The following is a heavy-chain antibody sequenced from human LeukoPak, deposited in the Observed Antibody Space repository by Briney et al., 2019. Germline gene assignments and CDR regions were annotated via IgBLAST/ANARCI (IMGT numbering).Heavy chain of an antibody. CDR3: ARASVGATEYFYYYMDV. CDR1: RYSFTSYW. D-gene: IGHD1-26*01. Sequence: GESLRMSCKGTRYSFTSYWVGWVRPMPGKRLACMGIIYPGDSDTRYSPSFQGQVTISADKSISTAYLQWSSLKASDPAMYYSARASVGATEYFYYYMDVWGKGTTVSVSS. J-gene: IGHJ6*03. V-gene: IGHV5-51*01. CDR2: IYPGDSDT.